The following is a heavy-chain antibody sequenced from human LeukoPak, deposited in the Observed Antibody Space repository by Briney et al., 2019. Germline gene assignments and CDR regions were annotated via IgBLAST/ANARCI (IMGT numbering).Heavy chain of an antibody. J-gene: IGHJ3*02. CDR1: GYTFTSYG. CDR2: ISAYNGNT. Sequence: ASVKVSCKASGYTFTSYGISWVRQAPGQGLEWMGWISAYNGNTNYAQKLQGRVTMTTDTSTSTAYMELRSLRSDDTAVYYCARWVVLMVYAITYDAFDIWGQGTMVTVSS. CDR3: ARWVVLMVYAITYDAFDI. V-gene: IGHV1-18*01. D-gene: IGHD2-8*01.